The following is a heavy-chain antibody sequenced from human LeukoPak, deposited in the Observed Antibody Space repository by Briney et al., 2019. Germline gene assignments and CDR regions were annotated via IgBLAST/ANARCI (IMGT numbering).Heavy chain of an antibody. V-gene: IGHV3-21*01. Sequence: PGGSLRFSCAASGFTFSRYSMNWVRQAPGKGLEWVSSISSGSSYVYYVDSVKGRFTISRDNARDSLFLQMNSLRAEDTAVYYCARDAPYHATETTCVEFDYWGEGTLVTVSS. CDR3: ARDAPYHATETTCVEFDY. J-gene: IGHJ4*02. CDR2: ISSGSSYV. CDR1: GFTFSRYS. D-gene: IGHD4-17*01.